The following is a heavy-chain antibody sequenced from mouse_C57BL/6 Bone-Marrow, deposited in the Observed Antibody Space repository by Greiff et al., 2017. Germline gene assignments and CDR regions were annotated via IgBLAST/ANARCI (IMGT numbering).Heavy chain of an antibody. CDR3: ARRMDY. J-gene: IGHJ4*01. Sequence: QVQLQQSGPGLVQPSQSLSITCTVSGFSLTSYGVHWVRQSPGKGLEWLGVIWSGGSTDTNAAFISRLSISKDNSKSQVFFKMNSLQDNDTAIYYCARRMDYWGQGTSVTVSS. CDR2: IWSGGST. CDR1: GFSLTSYG. V-gene: IGHV2-2*02.